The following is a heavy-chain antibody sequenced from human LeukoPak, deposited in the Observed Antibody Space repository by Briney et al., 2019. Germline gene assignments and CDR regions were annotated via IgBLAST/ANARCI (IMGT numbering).Heavy chain of an antibody. V-gene: IGHV1-8*01. J-gene: IGHJ5*02. CDR1: GYTFTSYD. Sequence: ASVKVSCKASGYTFTSYDINWVRQATGQGLEWMGWMNPNSGNTGYAQNFQGRVTMTRNTSISTVYMELSSLRSEDTAVYYCARSNNYGSGSYYYNWFDPWGQGTLVTVSS. CDR2: MNPNSGNT. D-gene: IGHD3-10*01. CDR3: ARSNNYGSGSYYYNWFDP.